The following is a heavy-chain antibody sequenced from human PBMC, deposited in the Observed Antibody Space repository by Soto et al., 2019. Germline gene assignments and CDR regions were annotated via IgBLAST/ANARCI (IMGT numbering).Heavy chain of an antibody. J-gene: IGHJ4*01. D-gene: IGHD6-19*01. Sequence: AETLSLTCTVSGGSVSSGSFYWSCIRQPTGKELEGIGYIYYGGSTNYNPSLKRRVTISGDTSKNQFSLKMSTVTAEDTAVYYCAREGYSSGWAAFDFWGQGTLVTVSS. V-gene: IGHV4-61*01. CDR3: AREGYSSGWAAFDF. CDR2: IYYGGST. CDR1: GGSVSSGSFY.